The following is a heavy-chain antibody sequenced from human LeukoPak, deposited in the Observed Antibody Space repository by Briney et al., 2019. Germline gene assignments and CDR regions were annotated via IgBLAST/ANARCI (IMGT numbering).Heavy chain of an antibody. D-gene: IGHD3-9*01. V-gene: IGHV3-23*01. Sequence: PGASLRLSCAASGFIFRNYAMSWVRQAPGKGLEWVSAITGSGDTTCYADSVKGRFTISRDNSKNTLYVEMNTLRAEDTAVYYCAKWGDYDILTGYYVSDFWGQGTLVTVSS. CDR2: ITGSGDTT. J-gene: IGHJ4*02. CDR3: AKWGDYDILTGYYVSDF. CDR1: GFIFRNYA.